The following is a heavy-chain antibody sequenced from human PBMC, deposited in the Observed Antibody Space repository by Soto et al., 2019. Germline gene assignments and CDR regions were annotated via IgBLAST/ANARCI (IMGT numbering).Heavy chain of an antibody. J-gene: IGHJ5*02. D-gene: IGHD3-3*01. CDR3: ARVIWSGHLTSDL. CDR2: ISSSSSTI. Sequence: EVQVVESGGGLVQPGGSLRLSCAASGFTFSSNSMNWFRQAPGKGLEWISYISSSSSTIYADSVKGRFTISRDNAKNSLYLQMNCLRDEDTAVYYCARVIWSGHLTSDLWGQGTLVTVSS. V-gene: IGHV3-48*02. CDR1: GFTFSSNS.